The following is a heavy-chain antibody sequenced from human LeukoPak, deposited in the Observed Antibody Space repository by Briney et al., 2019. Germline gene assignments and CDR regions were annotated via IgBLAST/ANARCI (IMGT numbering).Heavy chain of an antibody. CDR1: GYSFTSYW. CDR2: IYPGDPDT. V-gene: IGHV5-51*01. Sequence: GESLKISCKGSGYSFTSYWIGWVRQMPGKGLEWMGIIYPGDPDTRYSPSFQGQVTISADKSISTAYLQWSSLKASDTAMYYCARQSGYCSSTSCPDYWGQGTLVTVSS. CDR3: ARQSGYCSSTSCPDY. D-gene: IGHD2-2*01. J-gene: IGHJ4*02.